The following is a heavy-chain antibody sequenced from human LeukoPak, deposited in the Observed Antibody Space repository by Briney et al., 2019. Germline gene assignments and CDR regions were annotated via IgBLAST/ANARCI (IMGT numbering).Heavy chain of an antibody. CDR2: VSPDSGDT. D-gene: IGHD6-19*01. CDR3: TRGSAAGD. Sequence: GASVKVSCKASGYTFTNNDINWVRQAPGQGIEWMGWVSPDSGDTGYAPNFRGRVTMTTDTSINTAYMELTSLTSEDTAIYYCTRGSAAGDWGQGTLVTVSS. CDR1: GYTFTNND. J-gene: IGHJ4*02. V-gene: IGHV1-8*01.